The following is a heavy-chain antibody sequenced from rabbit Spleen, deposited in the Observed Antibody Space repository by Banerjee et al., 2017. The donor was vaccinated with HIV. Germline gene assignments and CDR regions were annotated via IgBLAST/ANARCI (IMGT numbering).Heavy chain of an antibody. CDR2: IEPIFGNT. CDR3: ARNYVNAFDP. CDR1: GFTLSGYYY. V-gene: IGHV1S43*01. J-gene: IGHJ2*01. Sequence: QEQLEESGGDLVKPGASLTLTCTASGFTLSGYYYMCWVRQAPGKGLEWIGYIEPIFGNTYYANWVNGRFTISSHNAQNTLYLQLSSLTAADTATYFCARNYVNAFDPWGPGTLVTVS. D-gene: IGHD1-1*01.